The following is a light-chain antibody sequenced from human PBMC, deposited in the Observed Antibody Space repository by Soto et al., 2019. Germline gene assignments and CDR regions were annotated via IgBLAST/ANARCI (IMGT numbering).Light chain of an antibody. CDR2: DNN. Sequence: QSVLTQPPSVSAAPGQRVTISCSGSSSNIGNNYVSWYQQLPGTAPKLLIYDNNKRPSGIPDRFSGSTSGTSATLAIAGLQTGDEADYYCDSWDNSLSVVLFGGGT. CDR1: SSNIGNNY. V-gene: IGLV1-51*01. CDR3: DSWDNSLSVVL. J-gene: IGLJ2*01.